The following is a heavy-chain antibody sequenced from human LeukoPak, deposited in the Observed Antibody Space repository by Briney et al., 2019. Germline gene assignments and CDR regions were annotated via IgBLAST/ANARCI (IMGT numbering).Heavy chain of an antibody. Sequence: SQTLSLTRTVSGGSISSGVAYWSWIRQHPGKGLEWIGYIYYSGSTYYNPSLKSRVTISVDTSKNQFSLKLTSVTAADTAVYYCATSGYGRDAFDIWGQGTMVTVSS. CDR3: ATSGYGRDAFDI. CDR2: IYYSGST. CDR1: GGSISSGVAY. J-gene: IGHJ3*02. D-gene: IGHD5-12*01. V-gene: IGHV4-31*03.